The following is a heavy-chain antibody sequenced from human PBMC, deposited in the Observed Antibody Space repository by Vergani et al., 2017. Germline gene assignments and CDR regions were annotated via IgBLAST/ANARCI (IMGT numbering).Heavy chain of an antibody. CDR2: IYYSGST. D-gene: IGHD2-15*01. CDR1: GGSISSYY. Sequence: QVQLQESGPGLVKPSETLSLTCTVSGGSISSYYWSWIRQPPGKGLEWIGYIYYSGSTNYNSSLKSRGTISVDTSKNQFSLKLSSVTAADTAVYYCARDDGYCSGGSCLPAFDIWGQGTMVTVSS. J-gene: IGHJ3*02. CDR3: ARDDGYCSGGSCLPAFDI. V-gene: IGHV4-59*01.